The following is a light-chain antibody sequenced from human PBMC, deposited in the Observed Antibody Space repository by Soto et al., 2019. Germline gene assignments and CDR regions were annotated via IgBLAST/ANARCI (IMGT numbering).Light chain of an antibody. V-gene: IGLV1-51*01. CDR2: DNN. Sequence: QSVLTQPRSVSAAPGQKVTISCCGCSSNIGNNNYVSWYQQRPGTAPKLLIYDNNERPSGIPDRFSGSKSATSATLVITGLQSGDEADYFCGTWDSSLSAGVFGGGTQVTVL. CDR1: SSNIGNNNY. CDR3: GTWDSSLSAGV. J-gene: IGLJ3*02.